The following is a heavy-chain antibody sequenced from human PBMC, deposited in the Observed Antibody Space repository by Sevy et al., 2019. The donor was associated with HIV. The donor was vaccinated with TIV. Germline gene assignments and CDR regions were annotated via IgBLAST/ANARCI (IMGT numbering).Heavy chain of an antibody. CDR2: ISAENGHT. D-gene: IGHD6-13*01. Sequence: ASGKVSCKTSSYSFSTYDFIWVRQAPGQGLDWLGWISAENGHTLYAQRFQGRVTMTTDTSASEVYMELRNLRSDDTAIYYCATKGIIAVGTLDYWGQGTLVTVSS. CDR3: ATKGIIAVGTLDY. J-gene: IGHJ4*02. CDR1: SYSFSTYD. V-gene: IGHV1-18*01.